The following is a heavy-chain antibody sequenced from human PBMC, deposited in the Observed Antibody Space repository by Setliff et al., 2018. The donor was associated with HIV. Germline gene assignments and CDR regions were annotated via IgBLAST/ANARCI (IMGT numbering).Heavy chain of an antibody. D-gene: IGHD1-7*01. CDR2: IKSRADGGTT. V-gene: IGHV3-15*01. J-gene: IGHJ4*02. Sequence: ETLSLTCAVSGYSISGGYYWGWIRQPPGKGLEWVGRIKSRADGGTTDYAAPVKGRFSISRDDSNNTLYLQMNSLKTEDTAVYYCSAGIGTSDNDYWGQGTLVTVSS. CDR1: GYSISGGYY. CDR3: SAGIGTSDNDY.